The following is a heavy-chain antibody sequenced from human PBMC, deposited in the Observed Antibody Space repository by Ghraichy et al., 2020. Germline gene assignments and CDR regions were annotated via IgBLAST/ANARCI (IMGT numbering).Heavy chain of an antibody. J-gene: IGHJ4*02. CDR1: GFTFSSYA. D-gene: IGHD3-3*01. CDR3: ARAATVRFLEWLFEY. V-gene: IGHV3-64*01. Sequence: GGSLRLSCAASGFTFSSYAMHWVRQAPGKGLEYVSAISSNGGSTYYANSVKGRFTISRDNSKNTLYLQMGSLRAEDMAVYYCARAATVRFLEWLFEYWGQGTLVTVSS. CDR2: ISSNGGST.